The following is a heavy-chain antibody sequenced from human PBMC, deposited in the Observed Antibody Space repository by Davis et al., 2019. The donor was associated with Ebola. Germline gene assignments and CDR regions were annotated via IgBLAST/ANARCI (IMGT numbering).Heavy chain of an antibody. CDR1: GFTFDDYA. Sequence: SLKISCAASGFTFDDYAMHWVRQAPGKGLEWVSGISWNSGSIGYADSVKGRFTISRDNAKNSLYLQMNSLRAEDTALYYCAKTMVQVRFNYGMDVWGQGTTVTVSS. D-gene: IGHD3-10*01. CDR2: ISWNSGSI. CDR3: AKTMVQVRFNYGMDV. V-gene: IGHV3-9*01. J-gene: IGHJ6*02.